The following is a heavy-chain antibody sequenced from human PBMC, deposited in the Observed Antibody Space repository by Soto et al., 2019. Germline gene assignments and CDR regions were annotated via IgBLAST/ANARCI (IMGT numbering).Heavy chain of an antibody. D-gene: IGHD4-17*01. Sequence: SVKVSCKASGFTFTSSAVQWVRQARGQRLEWIGWIVVGSGSTNYAQKFQERVTITRDMSTSTAYMELSSLRSEDTAVYYCAADSRETVTTFDYWGQGTLVTVSS. CDR3: AADSRETVTTFDY. J-gene: IGHJ4*02. V-gene: IGHV1-58*01. CDR1: GFTFTSSA. CDR2: IVVGSGST.